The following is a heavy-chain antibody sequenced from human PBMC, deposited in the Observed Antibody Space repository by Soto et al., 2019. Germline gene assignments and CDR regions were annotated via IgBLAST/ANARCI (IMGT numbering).Heavy chain of an antibody. Sequence: QVQLQQWGAGLLKPSETLSLTCAVYGGSFSGYYWTWIRQPPGKGLEWIGEINHSGSTNYNPSLKSRVTISVDTSKNQFSLKLSSVTAADTAAYYCARGGEIVVVVSTTGRYFDYWGQGTLVTVSS. CDR2: INHSGST. CDR1: GGSFSGYY. CDR3: ARGGEIVVVVSTTGRYFDY. J-gene: IGHJ4*02. V-gene: IGHV4-34*01. D-gene: IGHD2-15*01.